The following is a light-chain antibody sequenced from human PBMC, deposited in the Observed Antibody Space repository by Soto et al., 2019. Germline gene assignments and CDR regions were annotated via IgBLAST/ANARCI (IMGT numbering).Light chain of an antibody. J-gene: IGLJ2*01. Sequence: QPVLTQPPSVSGTPGQSISISCTGTSSNIGAEYDVHWYQQLPGTAPRLLIFGNNNRPSGVPDRFSGSKSGTSASLAITGPQAEDEAIYYCQSYDSSLSTAIFGAGTKLTVL. V-gene: IGLV1-40*01. CDR3: QSYDSSLSTAI. CDR2: GNN. CDR1: SSNIGAEYD.